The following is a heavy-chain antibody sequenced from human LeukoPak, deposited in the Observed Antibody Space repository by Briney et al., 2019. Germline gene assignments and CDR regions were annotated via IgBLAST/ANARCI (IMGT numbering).Heavy chain of an antibody. CDR1: GFTFSSYS. CDR2: ISSSSSYI. V-gene: IGHV3-21*01. J-gene: IGHJ4*02. Sequence: GGPLRLSCAASGFTFSSYSMNWVRQAPGKGLEWVSSISSSSSYIYYADSPKGRFTISRDNAKNSLYLQMNSLRAEDTAVYYCAITIFGVVQPIPYYWGQGTLVTVSS. CDR3: AITIFGVVQPIPYY. D-gene: IGHD3-3*01.